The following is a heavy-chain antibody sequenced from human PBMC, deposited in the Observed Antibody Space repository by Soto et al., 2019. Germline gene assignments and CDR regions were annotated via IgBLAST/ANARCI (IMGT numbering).Heavy chain of an antibody. J-gene: IGHJ4*02. Sequence: GGSLKISCKGSGYTFTSYWIGWVRQMPGKGLEWMGIIYPGDSDTRYSPSFQGQVTISADKSISTAYLQWSSLKASDTAMYYCASSDAYCGGDCYFGFYWGQGTLVTVSS. CDR3: ASSDAYCGGDCYFGFY. V-gene: IGHV5-51*01. CDR2: IYPGDSDT. CDR1: GYTFTSYW. D-gene: IGHD2-21*02.